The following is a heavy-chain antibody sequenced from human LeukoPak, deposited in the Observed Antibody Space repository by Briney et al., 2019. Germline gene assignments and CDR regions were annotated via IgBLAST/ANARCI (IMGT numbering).Heavy chain of an antibody. CDR3: ARHGTSVAWYFDL. CDR1: GDSITTYY. Sequence: PSETLSLTCNVSGDSITTYYWSWIRQSPGKGLKWIGYIFSTGITNYNPSLKSRITTSVDTSKNQFSLQLSSVTAADTAVYYCARHGTSVAWYFDLWGRGTLVAVSS. D-gene: IGHD6-19*01. V-gene: IGHV4-4*09. J-gene: IGHJ2*01. CDR2: IFSTGIT.